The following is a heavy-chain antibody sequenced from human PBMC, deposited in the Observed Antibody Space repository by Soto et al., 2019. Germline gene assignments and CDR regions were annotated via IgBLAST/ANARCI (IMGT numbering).Heavy chain of an antibody. V-gene: IGHV3-48*03. J-gene: IGHJ6*02. Sequence: GGSLRLSCAASGFTFSSYEMNWVRQAPGKGLEWVSYISSSGSTIYYADSVKGRFTISRDNAKNSLYLQMNSLRAEDTAVYYCAIFFYYYYGMDVWGQGTTVTVPS. CDR2: ISSSGSTI. CDR1: GFTFSSYE. CDR3: AIFFYYYYGMDV. D-gene: IGHD3-3*01.